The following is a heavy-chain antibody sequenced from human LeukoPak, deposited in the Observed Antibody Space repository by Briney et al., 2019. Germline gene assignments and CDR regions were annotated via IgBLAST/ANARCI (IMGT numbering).Heavy chain of an antibody. J-gene: IGHJ3*02. Sequence: GGSLRLSCAASGFTFSSYAMSWVRQAPGKGLEWVSAISGSGGSTYYADSVKGRFTISRDNSKNTLHLQMNSLRAEDTAVYYCAKGPGGNSGLDAFDIWGQGTMVTVSS. CDR3: AKGPGGNSGLDAFDI. CDR2: ISGSGGST. CDR1: GFTFSSYA. V-gene: IGHV3-23*01. D-gene: IGHD4-23*01.